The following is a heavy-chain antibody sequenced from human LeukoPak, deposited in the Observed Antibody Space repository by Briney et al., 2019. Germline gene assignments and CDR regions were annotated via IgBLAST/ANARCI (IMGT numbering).Heavy chain of an antibody. V-gene: IGHV3-21*01. Sequence: GGSLRLSCAASGFSFNTYSMDWVRQAPGKGLEWVSSISSTSSYIYYADSVKGRFTISRDNAKNSLYLQMNSLRAEDTAVYYCARGGYSYGWYYGMDVWGQGTTVTVSS. CDR2: ISSTSSYI. CDR3: ARGGYSYGWYYGMDV. D-gene: IGHD5-18*01. J-gene: IGHJ6*02. CDR1: GFSFNTYS.